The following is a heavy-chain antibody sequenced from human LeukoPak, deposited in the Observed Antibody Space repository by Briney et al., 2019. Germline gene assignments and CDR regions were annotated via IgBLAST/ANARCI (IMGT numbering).Heavy chain of an antibody. J-gene: IGHJ4*02. V-gene: IGHV3-30*18. CDR2: ISYDGSNK. Sequence: GGSLRLSCAASGFTFSSYGMHWVRQAPGKGLEWVAVISYDGSNKYYADSVKGRFTISRDNSKNTLYLQMNSLRAEDTAMYYCAKAPRPGYYYDSSGYFDYWGQGTLVTVSS. D-gene: IGHD3-22*01. CDR1: GFTFSSYG. CDR3: AKAPRPGYYYDSSGYFDY.